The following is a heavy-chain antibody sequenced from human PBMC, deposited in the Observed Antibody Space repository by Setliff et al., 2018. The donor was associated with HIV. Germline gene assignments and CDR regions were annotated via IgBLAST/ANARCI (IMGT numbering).Heavy chain of an antibody. CDR2: IWYDGSDK. D-gene: IGHD2-21*01. Sequence: LRLSCAASGFIFRNAWMSWVRQAPGKGLEWVTVIWYDGSDKYYADSVKGRFTISTDNSKKTLSLQMNSLRVDDTAVYYCARVRYCGSPSCRKEFDFWGQGTLVTVSS. CDR3: ARVRYCGSPSCRKEFDF. J-gene: IGHJ4*02. V-gene: IGHV3-33*08. CDR1: GFIFRNAW.